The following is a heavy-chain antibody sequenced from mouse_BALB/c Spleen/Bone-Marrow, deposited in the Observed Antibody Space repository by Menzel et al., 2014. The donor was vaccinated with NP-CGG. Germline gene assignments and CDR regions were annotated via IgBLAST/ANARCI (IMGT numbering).Heavy chain of an antibody. Sequence: VQLQQSGAELARPGASVKMSCKASGYSFTSYTMHWVKQRPGQGLEWIAYINPRNTYSDYNQKFKDRATVTADKSSSTAYMQLSSLTSEDSAVYYCTREGTYDSCSGHFDYWGQGTTLTVSS. CDR1: GYSFTSYT. D-gene: IGHD2-3*01. CDR2: INPRNTYS. V-gene: IGHV1-4*01. CDR3: TREGTYDSCSGHFDY. J-gene: IGHJ2*01.